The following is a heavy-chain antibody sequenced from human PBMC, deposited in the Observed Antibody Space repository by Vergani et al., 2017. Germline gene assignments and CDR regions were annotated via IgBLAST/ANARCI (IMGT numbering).Heavy chain of an antibody. CDR3: ARVSLPGIAAAGRYYYYYMDV. V-gene: IGHV4-59*12. CDR2: IYYSGST. Sequence: QVQLQESGPGLVKPSETLSLTCTVSGGSISSYYWSWIRQPPGKGLEWIGYIYYSGSTNYNPSLKSRVTISVDTSKNQFSLKLSSVTAADTAVYYCARVSLPGIAAAGRYYYYYMDVWGKGTTVTVSS. CDR1: GGSISSYY. D-gene: IGHD6-13*01. J-gene: IGHJ6*03.